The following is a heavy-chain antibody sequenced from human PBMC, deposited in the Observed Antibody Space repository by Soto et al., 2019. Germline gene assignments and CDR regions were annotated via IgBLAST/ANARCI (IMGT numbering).Heavy chain of an antibody. CDR3: VRDAAAGLIDY. CDR1: GYTFTSYG. V-gene: IGHV1-18*01. D-gene: IGHD6-13*01. Sequence: VKVSCKASGYTFTSYGISWVRQAPGQGLEWMGWISAYNGNTKYVQKFQGRVTMTTDTSTSTAYMELRSLRSDDTAVYYCVRDAAAGLIDYWGTGTLVTVSS. J-gene: IGHJ4*02. CDR2: ISAYNGNT.